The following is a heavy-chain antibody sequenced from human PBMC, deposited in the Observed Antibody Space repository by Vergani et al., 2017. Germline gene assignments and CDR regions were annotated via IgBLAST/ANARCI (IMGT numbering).Heavy chain of an antibody. CDR3: ARISSKDVDAFDI. CDR1: GGSISSYY. J-gene: IGHJ3*02. Sequence: QVQLQESGPGLVKPSETLSLTCTVSGGSISSYYWSWIRQPPGKGLEWIGYIYYSGITNYNPSLKSRVTISVDTSKNQFSLKLSAVTAADTAVYYCARISSKDVDAFDIWGQGTMVTVSS. V-gene: IGHV4-59*01. CDR2: IYYSGIT.